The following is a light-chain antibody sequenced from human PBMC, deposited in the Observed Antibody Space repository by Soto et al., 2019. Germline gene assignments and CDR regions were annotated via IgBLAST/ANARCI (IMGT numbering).Light chain of an antibody. CDR3: NSDTVSGTYV. V-gene: IGLV2-18*02. Sequence: QSALTQPPSVSGSPGQSVTISCTGTSSDVGSYNRVSWYQQPPGTAPKLIIYEGSTRPSGVPDRFSGSKSGNTASLTISGLQAEDEADYYCNSDTVSGTYVFGTGTKLTVL. CDR2: EGS. CDR1: SSDVGSYNR. J-gene: IGLJ1*01.